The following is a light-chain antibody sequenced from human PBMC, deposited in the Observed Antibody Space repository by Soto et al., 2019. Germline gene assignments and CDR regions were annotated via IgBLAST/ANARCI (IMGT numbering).Light chain of an antibody. Sequence: EIVMTQSPATLSVSPGERATLSCRASQSVSRILAWYQQKPGQAPRLLIYGASTGATGIPARFSGSGSGTEFTLTISSLQSEDFAVYFCHQYNQWPRTFGQGTKVDIK. CDR1: QSVSRI. CDR2: GAS. J-gene: IGKJ1*01. V-gene: IGKV3-15*01. CDR3: HQYNQWPRT.